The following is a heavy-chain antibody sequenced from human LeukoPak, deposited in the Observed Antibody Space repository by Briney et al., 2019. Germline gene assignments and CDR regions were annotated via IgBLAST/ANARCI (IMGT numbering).Heavy chain of an antibody. J-gene: IGHJ6*02. Sequence: GESLRLSCAASGFTFSSYAMHWVRQAPGKGLEWVAVISYDGSNKYYADSVKGRFTISRDNSKNTLYLQMNSLRAEDTAVYYCARDGLDILNYYYYYGMDVWGQGTTVTVSS. CDR1: GFTFSSYA. CDR2: ISYDGSNK. D-gene: IGHD3-9*01. V-gene: IGHV3-30*04. CDR3: ARDGLDILNYYYYYGMDV.